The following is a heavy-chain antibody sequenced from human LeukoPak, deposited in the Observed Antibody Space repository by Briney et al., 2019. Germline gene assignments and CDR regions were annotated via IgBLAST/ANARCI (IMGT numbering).Heavy chain of an antibody. Sequence: SETLSLTCTVSGGSISSGDYYWSWIRQPPGKGLEWIGYIYYSGSTYYNPSLKSRVTISVDTSKNQFSLKLSSVTAADTAVYYCARGGILNAFDIWGQGTMVTVSS. J-gene: IGHJ3*02. CDR2: IYYSGST. CDR3: ARGGILNAFDI. V-gene: IGHV4-30-4*01. CDR1: GGSISSGDYY.